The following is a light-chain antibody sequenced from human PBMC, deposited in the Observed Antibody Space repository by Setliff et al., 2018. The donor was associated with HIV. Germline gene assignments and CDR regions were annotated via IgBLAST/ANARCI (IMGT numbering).Light chain of an antibody. Sequence: SYDLTQPPSVSVSPGQTASITCSGDKLGDKYACWYQQKPGQSPVLVIYQDSKRPSGIPERFSGSNSGNTATLTISGTQAMDEADYYCQAWDSSTVVFGGGTK. V-gene: IGLV3-1*01. CDR3: QAWDSSTVV. J-gene: IGLJ2*01. CDR2: QDS. CDR1: KLGDKY.